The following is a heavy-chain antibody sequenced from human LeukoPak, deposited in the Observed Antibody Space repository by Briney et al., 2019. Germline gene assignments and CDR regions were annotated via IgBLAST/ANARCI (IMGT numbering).Heavy chain of an antibody. CDR1: GGSISSSSYY. V-gene: IGHV4-61*05. CDR3: ARGGARMLDRYYYDSSGYYFLWDY. J-gene: IGHJ4*02. D-gene: IGHD3-22*01. CDR2: IYYNGST. Sequence: PSETLSLTCTVSGGSISSSSYYWGWIRQPPGKGLERIGYIYYNGSTNYNPSLKSRVTISVDTSKNQFSLNLSSVTAADTAVYYCARGGARMLDRYYYDSSGYYFLWDYWGQGTLVTVSS.